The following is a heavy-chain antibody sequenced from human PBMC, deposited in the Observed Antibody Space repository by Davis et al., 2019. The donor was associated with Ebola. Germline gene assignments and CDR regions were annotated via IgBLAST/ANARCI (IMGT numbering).Heavy chain of an antibody. V-gene: IGHV3-48*02. CDR1: GFTFSSYS. J-gene: IGHJ6*03. D-gene: IGHD2-2*02. Sequence: PGESLTISCAASGFTFSSYSMNWVRQAPGKGLEWVSYISSSSSTIYYADSVKGRFTISRDNAKNSLYLQMNSLRDEDTAVYYCARSYQLLYVYYYYMDVWGKGTTVTVSS. CDR2: ISSSSSTI. CDR3: ARSYQLLYVYYYYMDV.